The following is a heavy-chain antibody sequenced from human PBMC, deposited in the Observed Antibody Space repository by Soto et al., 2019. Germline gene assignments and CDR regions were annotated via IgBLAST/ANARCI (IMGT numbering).Heavy chain of an antibody. D-gene: IGHD5-18*01. V-gene: IGHV1-18*04. CDR3: ARVSLQYSPGLYYYYGMDV. CDR1: GYTFTSYG. J-gene: IGHJ6*02. CDR2: ISAYNGNT. Sequence: QVQLVQSGAEVKKPGASVKVSCKASGYTFTSYGISWVRQAPGQGLEWMGWISAYNGNTNYAQKLQGRVTMTTDTSASTAYMELRSLRSDDTAVYYCARVSLQYSPGLYYYYGMDVWGQGTTVTVSS.